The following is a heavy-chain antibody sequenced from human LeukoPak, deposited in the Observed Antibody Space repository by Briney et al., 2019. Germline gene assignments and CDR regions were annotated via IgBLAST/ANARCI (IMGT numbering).Heavy chain of an antibody. J-gene: IGHJ4*02. CDR3: ARDNSHYDILTGPYFPEGY. Sequence: ASVKVSCKASGYSFVLYGISWVRQAPGQGLEWMGGIIPIFGTANYAQKFQGRVTITADKSTSTAYMELSSLRSEDTAVYYCARDNSHYDILTGPYFPEGYWGQGTLVTVSS. CDR1: GYSFVLYG. D-gene: IGHD3-9*01. V-gene: IGHV1-69*06. CDR2: IIPIFGTA.